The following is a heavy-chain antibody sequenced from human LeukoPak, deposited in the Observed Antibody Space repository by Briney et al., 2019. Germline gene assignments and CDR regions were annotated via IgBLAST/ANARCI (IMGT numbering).Heavy chain of an antibody. D-gene: IGHD6-19*01. CDR1: GYTFTGYY. Sequence: ASVKVSCKASGYTFTGYYMHWVRQAPGQGLEWMGWINPNSGGTNYAQKFQGRVTMTRDTSISTAYMGLSRLRSDDTAVYYCARDAVDIAVAGTFDYWGQGTLVTGSS. CDR3: ARDAVDIAVAGTFDY. J-gene: IGHJ4*02. CDR2: INPNSGGT. V-gene: IGHV1-2*02.